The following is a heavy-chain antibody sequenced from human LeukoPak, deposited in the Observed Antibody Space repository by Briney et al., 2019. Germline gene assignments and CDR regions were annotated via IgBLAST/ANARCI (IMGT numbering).Heavy chain of an antibody. V-gene: IGHV4-4*08. CDR1: GDSISGYF. CDR3: ARDPAVWFGEFDAFDI. Sequence: SETLSLTCTVSGDSISGYFWSWIRQPPGKGLEWIGRIYTSGSTNYNPSLKSRVTISVDTSKNQFSLKLSSVTAADTAVYYCARDPAVWFGEFDAFDIWGQGTMVTVSS. J-gene: IGHJ3*02. CDR2: IYTSGST. D-gene: IGHD3-10*01.